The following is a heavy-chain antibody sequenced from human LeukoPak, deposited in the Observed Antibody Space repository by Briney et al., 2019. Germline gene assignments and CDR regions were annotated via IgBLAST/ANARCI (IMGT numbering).Heavy chain of an antibody. CDR3: AKGGYDFWSGYFPFDP. CDR2: ISGSGGST. D-gene: IGHD3-3*01. Sequence: LAGGSLRLSCAASGFTFSSYATSWVRQAPGKGLEWVSAISGSGGSTYYADSVKGRFTISRDNSKNTLYLQMNSLRAEDTAVYYCAKGGYDFWSGYFPFDPWGQGTLVTVSS. CDR1: GFTFSSYA. V-gene: IGHV3-23*01. J-gene: IGHJ5*02.